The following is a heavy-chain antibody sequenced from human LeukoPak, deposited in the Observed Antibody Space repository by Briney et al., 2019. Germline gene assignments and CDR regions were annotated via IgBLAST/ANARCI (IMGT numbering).Heavy chain of an antibody. CDR3: VSAYGGLLDY. V-gene: IGHV3-48*03. Sequence: GGSLRLSCAASGFTFSSYEMNWVRQAPGKGLEWVSYISGSGSTIYYADSVKGRFTISRDNATISLYLQMNSLRAEDTAIYYCVSAYGGLLDYWGQGILVTVSS. CDR2: ISGSGSTI. CDR1: GFTFSSYE. D-gene: IGHD3-10*01. J-gene: IGHJ4*02.